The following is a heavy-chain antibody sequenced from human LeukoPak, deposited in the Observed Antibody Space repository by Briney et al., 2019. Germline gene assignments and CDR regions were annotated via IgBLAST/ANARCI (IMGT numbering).Heavy chain of an antibody. CDR2: ISGDGDST. V-gene: IGHV3-43*02. Sequence: GGSLRLSCAASGFTFDDYAMHWVRQAPGKGLEWVSLISGDGDSTYYADTVKGRFTISRDNSKNSLYLQMNSLRTEDTALYYCAKDKVGQWLWGTYGDLWGQGTTVTVSS. J-gene: IGHJ3*01. D-gene: IGHD6-19*01. CDR1: GFTFDDYA. CDR3: AKDKVGQWLWGTYGDL.